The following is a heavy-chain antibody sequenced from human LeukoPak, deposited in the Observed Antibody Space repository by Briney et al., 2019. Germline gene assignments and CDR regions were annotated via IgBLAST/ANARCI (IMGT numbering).Heavy chain of an antibody. D-gene: IGHD2/OR15-2a*01. CDR2: INSDGSWT. J-gene: IGHJ4*02. CDR3: VSFYETY. Sequence: GGSLRLSCAASGNYWMHWVRRAPGKGLVWVSHINSDGSWTSYADSVKGRFTISKDNAKNTVYRQMNSLRAEDTAVYYCVSFYETYWGRGTLVTVSS. CDR1: GNYW. V-gene: IGHV3-74*01.